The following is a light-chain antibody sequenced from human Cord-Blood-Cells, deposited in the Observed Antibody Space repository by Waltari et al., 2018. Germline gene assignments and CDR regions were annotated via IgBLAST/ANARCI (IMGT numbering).Light chain of an antibody. CDR3: QQYYSTPYS. J-gene: IGKJ2*03. CDR2: WAS. Sequence: DIVMNQSPDSRAVSMGERATITCKSSPSVLYSSNNKNYLAWYQQKPGHPTKLLIYWASTRESGVPDRFSGSGSGTDFTLTISSLQAEDVAVYYCQQYYSTPYSF. CDR1: PSVLYSSNNKNY. V-gene: IGKV4-1*01.